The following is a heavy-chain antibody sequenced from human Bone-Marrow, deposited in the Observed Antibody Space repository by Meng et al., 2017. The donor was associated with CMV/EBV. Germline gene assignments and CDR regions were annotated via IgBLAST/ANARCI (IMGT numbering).Heavy chain of an antibody. D-gene: IGHD3-3*01. CDR1: GYTFTSYY. V-gene: IGHV1-69*16. CDR2: ITPVLGAA. CDR3: ARDRGWYDFWSGYTVGAFDI. Sequence: SVKVSCKASGYTFTSYYMHWVRQAPGQGLEWMGGITPVLGAANYAQKFQGRITITTDESTSTAYMELRSLRSDDTAVYYCARDRGWYDFWSGYTVGAFDIWGQGTMVTVSS. J-gene: IGHJ3*02.